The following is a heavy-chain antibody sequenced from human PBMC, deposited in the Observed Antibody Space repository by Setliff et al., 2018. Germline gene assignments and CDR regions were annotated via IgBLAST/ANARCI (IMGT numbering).Heavy chain of an antibody. D-gene: IGHD3-10*01. J-gene: IGHJ4*02. Sequence: SETLSLTCAVYGGSFSGYYWSWIRQPPGKGLEWIGEINHTGSTNYSPSLKSRVTISVDTSKNQFSLKLSSVTAADTAVYYCARIAYGSGSYYFDYWGQGTLVTVSS. CDR2: INHTGST. CDR3: ARIAYGSGSYYFDY. CDR1: GGSFSGYY. V-gene: IGHV4-34*01.